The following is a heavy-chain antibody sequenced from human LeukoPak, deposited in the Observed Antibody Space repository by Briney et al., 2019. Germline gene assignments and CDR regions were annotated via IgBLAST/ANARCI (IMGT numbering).Heavy chain of an antibody. J-gene: IGHJ4*01. D-gene: IGHD1-1*01. Sequence: GASVKVSCKTSGYTFSNYGISWVRQAPGQGLEWMGWITAYNGNRLYAQRFQGRITLTTDTSTSTSYMELRSLEYDDTAICYCARDNDKVVDHWGQGTLVTVSS. CDR2: ITAYNGNR. CDR1: GYTFSNYG. CDR3: ARDNDKVVDH. V-gene: IGHV1-18*01.